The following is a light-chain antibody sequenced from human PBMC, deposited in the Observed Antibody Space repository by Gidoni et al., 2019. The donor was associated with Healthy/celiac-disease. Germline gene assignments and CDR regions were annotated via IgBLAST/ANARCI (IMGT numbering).Light chain of an antibody. CDR3: QQYGSSWT. J-gene: IGKJ1*01. CDR1: QSVSANN. V-gene: IGKV3-20*01. CDR2: GAS. Sequence: EIVLTQSPGPLSLSQGERATPSCRSSQSVSANNLAWYQQKPGQAPRLLIYGASSRATGIPDRFSGSGSGTVFTLTISRVEPEDFAVYYCQQYGSSWTFGQGTKVDVK.